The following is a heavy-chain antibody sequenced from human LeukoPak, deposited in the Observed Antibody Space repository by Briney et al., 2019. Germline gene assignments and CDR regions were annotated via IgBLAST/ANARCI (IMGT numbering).Heavy chain of an antibody. J-gene: IGHJ2*01. CDR2: IYYSGST. D-gene: IGHD3-10*01. CDR1: GGSISSSSYY. Sequence: SETLSLTCTVSGGSISSSSYYWGWIRQPPGKGLEWIGSIYYSGSTYYNPSLKSRVTISVDTSKNQFSLKLSSVTAADTAVYYCARGRRGSGRSYWYFDLWGRGTLVTVSS. V-gene: IGHV4-39*07. CDR3: ARGRRGSGRSYWYFDL.